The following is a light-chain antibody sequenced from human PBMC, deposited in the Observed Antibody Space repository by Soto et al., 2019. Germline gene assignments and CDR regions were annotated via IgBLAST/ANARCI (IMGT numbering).Light chain of an antibody. CDR1: QGISSY. CDR3: QQYYSYPPP. Sequence: AIRMTQSPSSFSASTGDRVTITCRASQGISSYLAWYQQKPGKAPKLLIYAASTLQSGVPSRFSGSGSGTDFTLTSSCLQSEDFATYYCQQYYSYPPPFGQGTKLEIK. CDR2: AAS. J-gene: IGKJ2*01. V-gene: IGKV1-8*01.